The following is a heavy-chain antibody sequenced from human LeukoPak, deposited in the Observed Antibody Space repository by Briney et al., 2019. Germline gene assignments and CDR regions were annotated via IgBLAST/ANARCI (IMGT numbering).Heavy chain of an antibody. V-gene: IGHV4-30-4*01. Sequence: SETLSLTCTVSGGSISSGDYYWSWIRQPPGKGLEWIGYIYYSGSTYYNPSLKSRVTISVDTSKNQFSLKLSSVTAADTAVYYCAREPGEVARSSRDYWGQGTLVTVSS. J-gene: IGHJ4*02. CDR1: GGSISSGDYY. CDR2: IYYSGST. D-gene: IGHD5-12*01. CDR3: AREPGEVARSSRDY.